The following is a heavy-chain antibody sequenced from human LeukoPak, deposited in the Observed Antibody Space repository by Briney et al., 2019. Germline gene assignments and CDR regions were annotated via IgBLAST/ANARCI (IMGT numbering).Heavy chain of an antibody. Sequence: GGSLRLSCAASGFTLTTYTIHWLRQPPARGLEGVSSISSRSSHINYTDTVKDRLIIYRHNAKNSLYLQMNSLRADDTVVYYCPREGNSLYDHWGQGTLVTVFS. CDR1: GFTLTTYT. CDR3: PREGNSLYDH. J-gene: IGHJ5*02. CDR2: ISSRSSHI. V-gene: IGHV3-21*01. D-gene: IGHD2-15*01.